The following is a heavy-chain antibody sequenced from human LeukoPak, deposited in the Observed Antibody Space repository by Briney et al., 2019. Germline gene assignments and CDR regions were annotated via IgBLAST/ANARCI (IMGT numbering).Heavy chain of an antibody. CDR3: AGPGYHFDY. D-gene: IGHD3-9*01. CDR2: IYHSGST. CDR1: GYSISSGYY. J-gene: IGHJ4*02. Sequence: PSETLSLTCAVSGYSISSGYYWGWIRQPPGKGLEWIGSIYHSGSTYYNPSLKSRVTISVDTSKNQFSLKLSSVTAADTAVYYCAGPGYHFDYWGQGALVTVSS. V-gene: IGHV4-38-2*01.